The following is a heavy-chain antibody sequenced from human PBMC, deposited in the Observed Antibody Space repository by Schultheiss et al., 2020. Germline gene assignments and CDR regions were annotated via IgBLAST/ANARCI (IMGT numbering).Heavy chain of an antibody. CDR2: INHSGST. CDR1: GGSFSGYY. Sequence: SETLSLTCAVYGGSFSGYYWSWIRQPPGKGLEWIGEINHSGSTNYNPSLKSRVTISVDTSKNQFSLKLSSVTAADTAVYYCARAAIVVVTAIRHWYFDLWGRGTLVTVFS. J-gene: IGHJ2*01. V-gene: IGHV4-34*01. CDR3: ARAAIVVVTAIRHWYFDL. D-gene: IGHD2-21*02.